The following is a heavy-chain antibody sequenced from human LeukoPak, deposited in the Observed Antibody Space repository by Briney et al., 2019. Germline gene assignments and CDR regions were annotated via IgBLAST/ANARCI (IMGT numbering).Heavy chain of an antibody. CDR2: INPSGGST. J-gene: IGHJ5*02. CDR3: ARDGVYYDFWSGSTPAPNWFDP. V-gene: IGHV1-46*01. Sequence: GASVKVSCKASGYTFTSYYMHWVRQAPGQGLEWMGIINPSGGSTSYAQKFQGRVTMTRDTSTSTVYMELSSLRSEDTGVYYCARDGVYYDFWSGSTPAPNWFDPWGQGTLVTVSS. CDR1: GYTFTSYY. D-gene: IGHD3-3*01.